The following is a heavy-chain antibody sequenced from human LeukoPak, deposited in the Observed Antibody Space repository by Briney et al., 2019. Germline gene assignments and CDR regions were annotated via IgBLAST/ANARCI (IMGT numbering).Heavy chain of an antibody. CDR1: GFTFSSYV. CDR3: ARERVMYYYGAGSPDY. V-gene: IGHV3-23*01. Sequence: GGSLRLSCAASGFTFSSYVMSWVRQAPGKGLEWVSSISGSGGSTYYADSVKGRFTISRDNSKNTLYLQMNSLRAEDTAVYYCARERVMYYYGAGSPDYWGQGTLVTVSS. CDR2: ISGSGGST. J-gene: IGHJ4*02. D-gene: IGHD3-10*01.